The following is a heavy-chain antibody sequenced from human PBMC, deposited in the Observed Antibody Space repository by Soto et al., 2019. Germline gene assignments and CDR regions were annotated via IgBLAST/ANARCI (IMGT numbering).Heavy chain of an antibody. Sequence: SETLSLTCAVYGGSFSGYYWSWIRQPPGKGLEWIGEINHSGSTNYNPSLKSRVTISVDTSKNQFSLKLSSVTAADTAVYYCARRRGLVIIRSWFDPWGQGTLVTVSS. J-gene: IGHJ5*02. D-gene: IGHD3-9*01. CDR3: ARRRGLVIIRSWFDP. V-gene: IGHV4-34*01. CDR1: GGSFSGYY. CDR2: INHSGST.